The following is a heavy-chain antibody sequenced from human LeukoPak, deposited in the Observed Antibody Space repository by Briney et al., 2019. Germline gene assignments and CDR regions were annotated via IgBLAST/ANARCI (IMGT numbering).Heavy chain of an antibody. Sequence: WIRQPPGKGLEWVGRIKPKTDGETTEYAAPVKDRFSISRDDSKSMMYLQMNSLKTEDTAVYSFPPPLPFSPQGGRGTLVTFS. D-gene: IGHD3-16*01. V-gene: IGHV3-15*07. J-gene: IGHJ4*02. CDR2: IKPKTDGETT. CDR3: PPPLPFSPQ.